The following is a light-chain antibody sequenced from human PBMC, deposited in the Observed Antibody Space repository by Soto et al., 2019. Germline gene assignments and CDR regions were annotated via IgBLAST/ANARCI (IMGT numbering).Light chain of an antibody. Sequence: DIVMTQSPDSLAVSLGERATINCKSSQSVLYSSNNKNYLAWYQQKPGQPPKLLIYWASTRESGVPDRFSGSGSGTDFTLTISSLLAEDVAVYYCQQHYSTPFTFGPGSKVDIK. V-gene: IGKV4-1*01. CDR3: QQHYSTPFT. J-gene: IGKJ3*01. CDR2: WAS. CDR1: QSVLYSSNNKNY.